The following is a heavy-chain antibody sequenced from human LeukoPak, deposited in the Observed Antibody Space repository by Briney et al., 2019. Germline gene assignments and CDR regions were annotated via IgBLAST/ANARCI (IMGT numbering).Heavy chain of an antibody. CDR2: IYYSGST. Sequence: SETLSLTCTVSGGSISSSSYYWGWIRQPPGKGLEWIGSIYYSGSTYYNPSLKSRVTISVDTSKNQFSLKLSSVTAADTAVYYCASSPMWFGELFGSYYMDVWGKGTTVTISS. V-gene: IGHV4-39*07. D-gene: IGHD3-10*01. CDR3: ASSPMWFGELFGSYYMDV. CDR1: GGSISSSSYY. J-gene: IGHJ6*03.